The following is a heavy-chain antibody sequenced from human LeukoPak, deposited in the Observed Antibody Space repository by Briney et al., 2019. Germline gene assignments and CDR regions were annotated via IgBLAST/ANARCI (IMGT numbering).Heavy chain of an antibody. CDR3: AKDANRDGHNYFSFDL. J-gene: IGHJ4*02. V-gene: IGHV3-33*06. CDR2: IWSDGSNK. CDR1: GFTFSSFG. D-gene: IGHD5-24*01. Sequence: PGGSLRLSCAASGFTFSSFGMHWVRQAPDKGLEWAAIIWSDGSNKFYADSVKGRFTISRDNSKNTLYLQMNSLRAEDAAVYYCAKDANRDGHNYFSFDLWGQGTLVTVSS.